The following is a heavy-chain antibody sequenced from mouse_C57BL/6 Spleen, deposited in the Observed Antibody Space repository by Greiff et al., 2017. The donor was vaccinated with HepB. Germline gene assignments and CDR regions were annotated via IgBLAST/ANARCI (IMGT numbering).Heavy chain of an antibody. Sequence: VQLQQPGAELVKPGASVKLSCKASGYTFTSYWMHWVKQRPGQGLEWIGMIHPNSGSTNYNEKFKSKATLTVDKSSSTAYMQLCSLTSEDSAVYYCARGESTMVTPRYFDVWGTGTTVTVSS. CDR2: IHPNSGST. CDR1: GYTFTSYW. D-gene: IGHD2-2*01. CDR3: ARGESTMVTPRYFDV. V-gene: IGHV1-64*01. J-gene: IGHJ1*03.